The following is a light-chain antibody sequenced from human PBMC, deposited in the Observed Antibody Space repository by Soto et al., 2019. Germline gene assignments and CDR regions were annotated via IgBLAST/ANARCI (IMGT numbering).Light chain of an antibody. CDR1: SNDIGGYNY. V-gene: IGLV2-14*03. Sequence: QSALTQPASVSGSPGQSITISCTGTSNDIGGYNYVSWYQQHPGKAPKLIIHAFNSRPSGGSNRFSGYKSGNTASLTISGLQAADEDDYYCNSYTSSNTRIFGGGTKLTLL. CDR2: AFN. J-gene: IGLJ2*01. CDR3: NSYTSSNTRI.